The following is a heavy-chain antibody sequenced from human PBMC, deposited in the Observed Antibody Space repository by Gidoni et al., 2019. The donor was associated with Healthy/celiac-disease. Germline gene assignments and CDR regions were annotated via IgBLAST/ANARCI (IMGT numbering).Heavy chain of an antibody. Sequence: QVQLVQSGAEVKKPGASVKVSCKVSGYTLTELSMHWVRQAPGKGLEWMGGFDPEDGETIYAQKFQGRVTMTEDTSTDTAYMELSSLRSEDTAVYYCATKSTLSSSSFDAFDIWGQGTMVTVSS. D-gene: IGHD6-6*01. CDR3: ATKSTLSSSSFDAFDI. J-gene: IGHJ3*02. CDR1: GYTLTELS. CDR2: FDPEDGET. V-gene: IGHV1-24*01.